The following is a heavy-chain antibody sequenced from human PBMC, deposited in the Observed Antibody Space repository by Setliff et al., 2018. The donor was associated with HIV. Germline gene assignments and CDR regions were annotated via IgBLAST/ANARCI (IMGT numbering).Heavy chain of an antibody. D-gene: IGHD3-22*01. V-gene: IGHV4-59*01. CDR2: LSYSGST. J-gene: IGHJ3*02. Sequence: SETLSLTCAVYGGSFSAYYWSWIRQPPGKGLEWIGYLSYSGSTSYNPSLKSRVAISLDTSTSKNEFSLKLTSVTAADTAVYYCAKELEYYDSSGYRGGNAFDIWGQGTMVTVS. CDR1: GGSFSAYY. CDR3: AKELEYYDSSGYRGGNAFDI.